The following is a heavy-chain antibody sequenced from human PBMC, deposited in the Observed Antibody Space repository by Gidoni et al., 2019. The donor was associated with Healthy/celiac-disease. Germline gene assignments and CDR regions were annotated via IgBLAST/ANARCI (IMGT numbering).Heavy chain of an antibody. Sequence: QVQLVESGGGVVQPGRSLRLSCAASGFTFSSYGMHWVRQAPGKGLEWVAVIWYDGSNKYYADSVKGRFTISRDNSKNTLYLQMNSLRAEDTAVYYCAREGPSGYDPDDAFDIWGQGTMVTVSS. J-gene: IGHJ3*02. D-gene: IGHD5-12*01. CDR1: GFTFSSYG. V-gene: IGHV3-33*01. CDR2: IWYDGSNK. CDR3: AREGPSGYDPDDAFDI.